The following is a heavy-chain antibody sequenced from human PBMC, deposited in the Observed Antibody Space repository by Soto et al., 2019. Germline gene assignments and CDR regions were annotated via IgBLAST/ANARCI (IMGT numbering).Heavy chain of an antibody. V-gene: IGHV1-69*13. D-gene: IGHD2-2*02. Sequence: GASVKVSCKASGGTFSSYAISWVRQAPGQGLEWMGGIIPIFGTANYAQKFQGRVTITADESTSTAYMELSSLRSEDTAVYYCARGGQVPAAISEERQLWLPDYFDYWGQGALVTVSS. CDR3: ARGGQVPAAISEERQLWLPDYFDY. CDR1: GGTFSSYA. J-gene: IGHJ4*02. CDR2: IIPIFGTA.